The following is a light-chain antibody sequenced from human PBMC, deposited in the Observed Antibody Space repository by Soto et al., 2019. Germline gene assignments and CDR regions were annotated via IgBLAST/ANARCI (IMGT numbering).Light chain of an antibody. J-gene: IGLJ2*01. V-gene: IGLV3-21*02. CDR2: DNR. Sequence: SYELTQPPSVSVAPGQTATITCGGANIGIKSVHWYQRRPGQAPVLVLYDNRDRPSGIPERFSGSDSGSTATLTISRVGAGDEADYYCQVWTTNGDHPRVLFGGGTKLTVL. CDR1: NIGIKS. CDR3: QVWTTNGDHPRVL.